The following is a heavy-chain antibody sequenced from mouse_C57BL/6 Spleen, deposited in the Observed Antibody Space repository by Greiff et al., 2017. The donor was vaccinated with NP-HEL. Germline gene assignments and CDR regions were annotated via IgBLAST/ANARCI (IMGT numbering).Heavy chain of an antibody. CDR3: ARGGIPIYDGYYDY. Sequence: QVQLQQPGAELVKPGASVKLSCKASGYTFTSYWMHWVKQRPGQGLEWIGMIHPNSGSTNYNEKFKSKATLTVDKSSSTAYMQLSSLTSEDSAVYYCARGGIPIYDGYYDYWGQGTTLTVSS. J-gene: IGHJ2*01. V-gene: IGHV1-64*01. D-gene: IGHD2-3*01. CDR2: IHPNSGST. CDR1: GYTFTSYW.